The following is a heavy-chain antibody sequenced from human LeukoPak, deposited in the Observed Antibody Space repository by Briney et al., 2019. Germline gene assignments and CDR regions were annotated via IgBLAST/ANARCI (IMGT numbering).Heavy chain of an antibody. V-gene: IGHV3-23*01. CDR3: AKGTGYSSGWAFDY. CDR1: GFTYSSYA. Sequence: PGGSLRLSRAASGFTYSSYAMRWVRQAPRKGLEWVSGISGNGDSTYYADSVKGRFTISRDNSKNTLYLQMNSLRAEDTAVYYCAKGTGYSSGWAFDYWGQGTLVTVSS. D-gene: IGHD6-19*01. CDR2: ISGNGDST. J-gene: IGHJ4*02.